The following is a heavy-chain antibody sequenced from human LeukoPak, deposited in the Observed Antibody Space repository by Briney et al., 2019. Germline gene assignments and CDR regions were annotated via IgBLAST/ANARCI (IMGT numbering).Heavy chain of an antibody. CDR2: MFHSGDT. CDR1: GYSISSGSY. Sequence: SETLSLTCAVSGYSISSGSYWGWIRQPPGKGLEWIGNMFHSGDTYHNPSLKSRVTISADTSKNQFSLKLTSVTAADTAVYYCAKVGAYGDYARHDYWGQGTLVTVYS. V-gene: IGHV4-38-2*01. D-gene: IGHD4-17*01. CDR3: AKVGAYGDYARHDY. J-gene: IGHJ4*02.